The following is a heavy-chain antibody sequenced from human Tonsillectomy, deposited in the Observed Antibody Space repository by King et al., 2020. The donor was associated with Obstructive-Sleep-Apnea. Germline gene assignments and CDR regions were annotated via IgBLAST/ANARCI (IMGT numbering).Heavy chain of an antibody. Sequence: VQLVESGGGLVQPGGSLRLSCAASGFTFSSYSMNWVRQAPGKGLEWVSYISSSSTIYYADSVKGRSTISRDNAKNSLYLQMNSLRAEDTAVYYCARRIAAAGTPSDYWGQGTLVTVSS. V-gene: IGHV3-48*04. CDR1: GFTFSSYS. D-gene: IGHD6-13*01. CDR2: ISSSSTI. CDR3: ARRIAAAGTPSDY. J-gene: IGHJ4*02.